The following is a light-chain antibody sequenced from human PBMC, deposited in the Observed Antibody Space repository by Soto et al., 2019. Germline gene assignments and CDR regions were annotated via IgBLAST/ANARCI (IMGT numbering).Light chain of an antibody. CDR3: QAWDSSTNV. V-gene: IGLV3-1*01. Sequence: SYELTQPPSVSVSPGQTARVTCSGHELGDKYVCWFQQKPGQSPVLVMYEDNKRPSGIPERFSGSNSGNTATLTISGTQAMDGGDYYCQAWDSSTNVFGTGTKVTVL. CDR1: ELGDKY. CDR2: EDN. J-gene: IGLJ1*01.